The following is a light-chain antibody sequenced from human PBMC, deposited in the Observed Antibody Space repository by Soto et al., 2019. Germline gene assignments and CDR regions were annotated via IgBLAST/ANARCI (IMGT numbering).Light chain of an antibody. CDR3: AAWDDSLNGHV. CDR1: SSNNGSNS. J-gene: IGLJ1*01. CDR2: SSN. V-gene: IGLV1-44*01. Sequence: QSVLTQPHSASGTPGQRVTISCSGSSSNNGSNSVHWFQQVPGTAPKPLIYSSNQRPSGVPERFSGSKSGTSASLAIIGLQSEDEADYYCAAWDDSLNGHVFGAGTKVTVL.